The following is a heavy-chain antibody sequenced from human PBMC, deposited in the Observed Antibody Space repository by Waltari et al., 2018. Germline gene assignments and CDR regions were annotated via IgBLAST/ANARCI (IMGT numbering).Heavy chain of an antibody. D-gene: IGHD3-9*01. Sequence: QVQLQESGPGLVKPSETLSLTCTVSGGSISSHYWSWIRQPPGKGLEWIGYIYYSGSTDYNHSLRSRVTISVDTSKDQFSLKLSSVTAADTAVYYCARVSSRYIDWFDEGGWFDPWGQGTLVTVSS. CDR3: ARVSSRYIDWFDEGGWFDP. J-gene: IGHJ5*02. V-gene: IGHV4-59*11. CDR2: IYYSGST. CDR1: GGSISSHY.